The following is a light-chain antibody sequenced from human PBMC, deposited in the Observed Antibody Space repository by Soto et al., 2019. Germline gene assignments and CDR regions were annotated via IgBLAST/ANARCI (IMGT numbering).Light chain of an antibody. CDR2: AAS. Sequence: AIQMTQSPSYLSASLGDRVTITCRATQGIGSDLGWYQQKPGKAPRLLIYAASSLQSGVPSRFSGSGSDTDFTLTISSLQPEDFATYYCLQDYNYPYTFGQGTKLEIK. CDR3: LQDYNYPYT. J-gene: IGKJ2*01. CDR1: QGIGSD. V-gene: IGKV1-6*01.